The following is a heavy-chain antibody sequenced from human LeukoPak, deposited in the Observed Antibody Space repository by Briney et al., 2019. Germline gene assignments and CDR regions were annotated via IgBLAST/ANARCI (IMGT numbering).Heavy chain of an antibody. J-gene: IGHJ4*02. D-gene: IGHD5-18*01. CDR3: ATLYSYFYFDY. Sequence: SETLSLTCTVSGGSIRSYYWNWIRQPPGKGLEWIGYIYYSGNTNYNPSLKSRVTISVDTSKNQFSLKLSSVTAADTAVYYCATLYSYFYFDYWGQGTLVTVSS. CDR1: GGSIRSYY. CDR2: IYYSGNT. V-gene: IGHV4-59*12.